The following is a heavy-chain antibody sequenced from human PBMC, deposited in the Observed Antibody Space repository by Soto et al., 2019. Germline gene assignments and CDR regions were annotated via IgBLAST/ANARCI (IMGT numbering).Heavy chain of an antibody. V-gene: IGHV4-31*03. D-gene: IGHD2-2*01. CDR2: VYYSGSS. CDR1: GDYKNGLAYL. Sequence: SETLSLTCTVSGDYKNGLAYLRSSIRHTHAKVLEWIANVYYSGSSYYNPSLKSRLTISVDTTKNQFSLQLKSMTAADTAVYYCAKLSCTSSTCYFPGWFDPWGQGTLVTVSS. J-gene: IGHJ5*02. CDR3: AKLSCTSSTCYFPGWFDP.